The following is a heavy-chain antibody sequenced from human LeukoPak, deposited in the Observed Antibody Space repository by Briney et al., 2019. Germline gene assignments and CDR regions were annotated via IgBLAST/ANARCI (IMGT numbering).Heavy chain of an antibody. V-gene: IGHV3-11*04. CDR2: ISSSGSTI. CDR1: GFTFSDYY. J-gene: IGHJ4*02. Sequence: GGSLRLSCAASGFTFSDYYMSWIRQAPGKGLEWVSYISSSGSTIYYADSVKGRFTISRDNAKNSLYLQMNSLRAEDTAVYCCARVGRATVTTFVHYWGQGTLVTVSS. D-gene: IGHD4-17*01. CDR3: ARVGRATVTTFVHY.